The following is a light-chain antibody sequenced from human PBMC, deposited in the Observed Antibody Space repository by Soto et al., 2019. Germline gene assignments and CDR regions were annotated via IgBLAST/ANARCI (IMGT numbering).Light chain of an antibody. CDR2: EDD. Sequence: NFMLTQPHSVSEAPGKTVTISCTGSSGSIASNYVQWYQQRPGSAPTTVIYEDDQRPSGVPDRFSGSIDSSSNSASLTISGLKTEDEADYYCQSYADRPHVVFGGGTKLTVL. J-gene: IGLJ3*02. CDR3: QSYADRPHVV. CDR1: SGSIASNY. V-gene: IGLV6-57*02.